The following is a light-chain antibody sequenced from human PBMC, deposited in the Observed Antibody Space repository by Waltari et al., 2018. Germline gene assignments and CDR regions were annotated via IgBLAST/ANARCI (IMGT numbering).Light chain of an antibody. V-gene: IGLV2-11*01. Sequence: QSALTQPRSVSGSPGQSVTLPCPGTNTYLCGYNYVPWYQQHAGKAPKLIIYDVDKRPSGVPDRFSGSKAGNTASLTISGLLTDDEADYYCCSYAGRYTSVFGGGTRVTVL. J-gene: IGLJ2*01. CDR1: NTYLCGYNY. CDR3: CSYAGRYTSV. CDR2: DVD.